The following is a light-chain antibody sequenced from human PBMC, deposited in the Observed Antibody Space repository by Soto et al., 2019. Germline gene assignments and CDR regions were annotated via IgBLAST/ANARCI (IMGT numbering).Light chain of an antibody. CDR1: QSVSRN. V-gene: IGKV3-15*01. CDR2: DAS. J-gene: IGKJ1*01. Sequence: EIVMTQSPATLSVSPGERATLSCRASQSVSRNVAWYQQKPGQAPRLLIHDASTSATGISVRFSGSGSGTAFTLTISSLQSEEFAVYYCQQYNTWLWTFGQGTKVEIK. CDR3: QQYNTWLWT.